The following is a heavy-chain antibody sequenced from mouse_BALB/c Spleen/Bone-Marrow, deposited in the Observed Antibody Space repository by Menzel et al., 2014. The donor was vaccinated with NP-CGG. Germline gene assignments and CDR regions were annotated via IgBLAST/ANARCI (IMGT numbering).Heavy chain of an antibody. Sequence: EVQLQQSGPELVKPGASVKMSCKASGYTFTSYVMHWVKQKPGQGLEWIGYFNPYNDGPKYNEKFKGKATLTSDESSSTAYMELSRLTSEDSAVYYRAIHEGYFDYWGQGTTLTVSS. CDR3: AIHEGYFDY. CDR2: FNPYNDGP. V-gene: IGHV1-14*01. CDR1: GYTFTSYV. J-gene: IGHJ2*01.